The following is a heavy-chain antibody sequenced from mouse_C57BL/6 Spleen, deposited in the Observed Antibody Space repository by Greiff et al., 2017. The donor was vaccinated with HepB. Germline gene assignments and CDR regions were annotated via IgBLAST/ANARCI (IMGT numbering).Heavy chain of an antibody. V-gene: IGHV1-62-2*01. D-gene: IGHD1-1*01. Sequence: VQGVESGAELVKPGASVKLSCKASGYTFTEYTIHWVKQRSGQGLEWIGWFYPGSGSIKYNEKFKDKATLTADKSSSTVYMELSRLTSEDSAVYFCARQKESYGSRAWFAYWGQGTLVTVSA. CDR3: ARQKESYGSRAWFAY. J-gene: IGHJ3*01. CDR1: GYTFTEYT. CDR2: FYPGSGSI.